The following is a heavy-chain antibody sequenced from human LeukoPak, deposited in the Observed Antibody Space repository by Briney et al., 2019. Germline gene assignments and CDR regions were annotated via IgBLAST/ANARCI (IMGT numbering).Heavy chain of an antibody. CDR1: GGSISSYY. D-gene: IGHD3-22*01. CDR3: ARDGGNRVVGPLYYMDV. J-gene: IGHJ6*03. V-gene: IGHV4-59*01. Sequence: SETLSLTCTVSGGSISSYYWSWIRQPPGKGLEWIGYIYYSGSTNYNPSLKGRVTISVDTSKNQFSLKLSSATAADTAVYYCARDGGNRVVGPLYYMDVWGKGTTVTVSS. CDR2: IYYSGST.